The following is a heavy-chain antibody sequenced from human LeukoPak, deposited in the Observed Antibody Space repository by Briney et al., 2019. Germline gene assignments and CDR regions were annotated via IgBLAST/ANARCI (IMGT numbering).Heavy chain of an antibody. J-gene: IGHJ4*02. Sequence: GGSLRLSCAASGFTVSSNYMSWVRQAPGKGLEWVSIIYSGSNTYYADSVKGRFTISRDNSENTLYLQMSSLRAEDTAVYYCARAGGYDAFDYWGQGTLVTVSS. CDR3: ARAGGYDAFDY. CDR1: GFTVSSNY. V-gene: IGHV3-53*01. D-gene: IGHD5-12*01. CDR2: IYSGSNT.